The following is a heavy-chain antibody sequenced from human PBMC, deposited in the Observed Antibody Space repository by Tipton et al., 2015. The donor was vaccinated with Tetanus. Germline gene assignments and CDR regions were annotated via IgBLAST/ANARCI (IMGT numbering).Heavy chain of an antibody. CDR1: GFTISTYA. V-gene: IGHV4-38-2*01. CDR2: IYNTGNA. CDR3: ARLSSSANDAHGFDI. D-gene: IGHD2-8*01. J-gene: IGHJ3*02. Sequence: LRLSCAASGFTISTYAMSWVRQAPGKGLEWIGSIYNTGNAYSNPALTSRVTMSVDASMIQFSLRLRSVTAADTAMYYCARLSSSANDAHGFDIWGQGTMVTVSS.